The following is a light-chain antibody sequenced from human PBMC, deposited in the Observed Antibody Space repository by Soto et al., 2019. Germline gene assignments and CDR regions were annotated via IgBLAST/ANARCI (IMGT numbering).Light chain of an antibody. CDR2: AAS. Sequence: EIVLAQSPGTLSLSPGERATLSCRASQSVSRNYVAWYQHKPGQPPRLLIYAASSRPSGIPDRFGGDGSGTDFTLTISRLEPEDFALYYCQQYGSTPLTFGGGTRVQIK. CDR3: QQYGSTPLT. CDR1: QSVSRNY. J-gene: IGKJ4*01. V-gene: IGKV3-20*01.